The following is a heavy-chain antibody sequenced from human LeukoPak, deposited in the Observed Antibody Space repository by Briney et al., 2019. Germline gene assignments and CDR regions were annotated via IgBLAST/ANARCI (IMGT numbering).Heavy chain of an antibody. CDR2: IGAWNGDT. V-gene: IGHV1-18*01. CDR1: GYTFTSYG. CDR3: ARDYGHKSVDY. D-gene: IGHD4-17*01. J-gene: IGHJ4*02. Sequence: GASVKVSCKASGYTFTSYGISWLRQAPGQGLEWMGWIGAWNGDTSYVQQFQGRVTMTTDTSTSTLYMELRSLRSDDTAVYYCARDYGHKSVDYWGQGTLVTVSS.